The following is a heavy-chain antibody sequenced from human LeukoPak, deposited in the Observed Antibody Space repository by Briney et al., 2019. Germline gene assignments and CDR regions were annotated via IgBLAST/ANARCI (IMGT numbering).Heavy chain of an antibody. V-gene: IGHV1-46*01. CDR3: ARGLYSSSSIMVGGTSSYYFDY. J-gene: IGHJ4*02. Sequence: GASVKVSCKASGYTFTSYGISWVRQAPGQGLEWMGIINPSGGSTSYAQKFQGRVTMTRDTSTSTVYMELSSLRSEDTAVYYCARGLYSSSSIMVGGTSSYYFDYWGQGTLVTVSS. CDR1: GYTFTSYG. CDR2: INPSGGST. D-gene: IGHD6-6*01.